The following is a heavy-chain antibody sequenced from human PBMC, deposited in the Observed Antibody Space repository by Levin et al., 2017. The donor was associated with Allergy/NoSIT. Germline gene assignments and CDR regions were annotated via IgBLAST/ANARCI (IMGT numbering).Heavy chain of an antibody. V-gene: IGHV3-11*06. CDR1: GFTFSDYY. D-gene: IGHD2-21*01. CDR3: ATMASRIGF. Sequence: PGGSLRLSCAASGFTFSDYYMTWIRQAPGKGLEWVSYISGSSTFTNYADSVKGRFTISRDNAKNSLYLQMNSLRVEDTAVYYCATMASRIGFWGRGTLLTVSS. J-gene: IGHJ4*02. CDR2: ISGSSTFT.